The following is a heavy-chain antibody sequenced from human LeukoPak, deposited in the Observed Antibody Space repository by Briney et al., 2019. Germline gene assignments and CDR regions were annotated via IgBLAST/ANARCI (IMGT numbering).Heavy chain of an antibody. CDR2: ISYDGSNK. D-gene: IGHD3-22*01. J-gene: IGHJ4*02. V-gene: IGHV3-30*18. CDR1: GFTFSSYG. Sequence: PGGSLRLSCAASGFTFSSYGMHWVRQAPGKGLEWVAVISYDGSNKYYADSVKGRFNISRDNSKNTLYLQMNSLRAEDTAVYYCAKDGVHYYDSSGYIDYWGQGTLVTVSS. CDR3: AKDGVHYYDSSGYIDY.